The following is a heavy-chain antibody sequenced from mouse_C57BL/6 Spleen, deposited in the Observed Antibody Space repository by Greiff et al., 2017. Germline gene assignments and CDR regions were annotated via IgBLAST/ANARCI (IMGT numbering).Heavy chain of an antibody. Sequence: EVQLQQSGPELVKPGASVKISCKASGYTFTDYYMNWVKQSHGKSLEWIGDINPNNGGTSYNQKFKGKATLTVDKSSSTAYMELRSLTSEDSAVYYCARSLLSGMDYWGQGTSVTVSS. CDR2: INPNNGGT. J-gene: IGHJ4*01. CDR3: ARSLLSGMDY. D-gene: IGHD2-1*01. CDR1: GYTFTDYY. V-gene: IGHV1-26*01.